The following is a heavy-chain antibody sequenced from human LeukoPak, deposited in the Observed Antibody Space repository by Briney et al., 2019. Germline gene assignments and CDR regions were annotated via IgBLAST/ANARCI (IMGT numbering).Heavy chain of an antibody. D-gene: IGHD6-13*01. J-gene: IGHJ4*02. CDR1: GFTFSSYA. V-gene: IGHV3-23*01. CDR3: AKGRSRAYGSSIYYFDY. CDR2: ISGSGGST. Sequence: GGSLRLSCAASGFTFSSYAMSWVRQAPGKGLEWVSAISGSGGSTYYADSVKGRFTISRDNSKNTLYLQMNSLRAEDTAVYYCAKGRSRAYGSSIYYFDYWGQGTLVTVSS.